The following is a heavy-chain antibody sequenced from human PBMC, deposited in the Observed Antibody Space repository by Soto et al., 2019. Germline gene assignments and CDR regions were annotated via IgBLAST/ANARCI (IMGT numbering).Heavy chain of an antibody. D-gene: IGHD4-17*01. V-gene: IGHV2-5*02. CDR3: AHAGDYVLLTFDH. CDR1: GFSLSSSDMG. CDR2: IYWDDDK. Sequence: QITLKESGPTLVRPAQTVTLTCAFSGFSLSSSDMGVAWIRQPPGKALEWLALIYWDDDKRYSPSLKDRLAISKDTSRNQVVLTITNVDPVDTATYFCAHAGDYVLLTFDHWGPGTLVTVSS. J-gene: IGHJ4*02.